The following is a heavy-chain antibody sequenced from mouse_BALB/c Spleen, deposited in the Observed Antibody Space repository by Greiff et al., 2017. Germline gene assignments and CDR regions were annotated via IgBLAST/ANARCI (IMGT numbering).Heavy chain of an antibody. CDR1: GFTFSSYG. D-gene: IGHD2-1*01. CDR3: ARDRGISYGNYSWFAY. CDR2: INSNGGST. Sequence: EVKLQESGGGLVQPGGSLKLSCAASGFTFSSYGMSWVRQTPDKRLELVATINSNGGSTYYPDSVKGRFTISRDNAKNTLYLQMSSLKSEDTAMYYCARDRGISYGNYSWFAYWGQGTLVTVSA. V-gene: IGHV5-6-3*01. J-gene: IGHJ3*01.